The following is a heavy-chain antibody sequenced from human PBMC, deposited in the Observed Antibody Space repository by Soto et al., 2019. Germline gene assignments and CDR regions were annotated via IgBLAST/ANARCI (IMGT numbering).Heavy chain of an antibody. CDR3: VRDWPRSP. J-gene: IGHJ5*02. D-gene: IGHD5-12*01. Sequence: QVQLVQSGDEVKKTGASVKVSCRASGYTLTNYGISWVLQAPGQGLVWMGWISGHNGNTLYAQNVQGRITLTIDTSTNTAYMELMSLKMDDPAMYYCVRDWPRSPWGQGTLGTVSS. CDR1: GYTLTNYG. CDR2: ISGHNGNT. V-gene: IGHV1-18*01.